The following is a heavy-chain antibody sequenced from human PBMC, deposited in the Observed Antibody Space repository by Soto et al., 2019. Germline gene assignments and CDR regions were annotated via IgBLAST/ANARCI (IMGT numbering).Heavy chain of an antibody. CDR3: ARDGSRSIAARPLYWFDP. CDR2: INAGNGNT. D-gene: IGHD6-6*01. Sequence: ASVKVSCKASGYTFTSYAMHWVRQAPGQRLEWMGWINAGNGNTKYSQEFQGRVTITRDTSASTAYMELSSLRSEDTAVYYCARDGSRSIAARPLYWFDPWGQGTLVTVSS. J-gene: IGHJ5*02. V-gene: IGHV1-3*01. CDR1: GYTFTSYA.